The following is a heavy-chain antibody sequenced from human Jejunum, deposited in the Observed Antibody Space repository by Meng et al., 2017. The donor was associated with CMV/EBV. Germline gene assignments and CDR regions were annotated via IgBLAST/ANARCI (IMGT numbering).Heavy chain of an antibody. Sequence: GHYWGWIRQSPGKGLECIGTIYSSGRTYYNPSLKSRVTISVDTSRNHFSLNLTSVTAADAAVFYCVRVAIVVVPAALLWTYYFDFWGQGTLVTVSS. J-gene: IGHJ4*02. CDR1: GHY. CDR2: IYSSGRT. CDR3: VRVAIVVVPAALLWTYYFDF. D-gene: IGHD2-2*01. V-gene: IGHV4-39*07.